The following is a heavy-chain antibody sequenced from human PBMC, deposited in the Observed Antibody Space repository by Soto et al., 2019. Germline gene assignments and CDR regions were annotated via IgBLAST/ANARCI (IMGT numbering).Heavy chain of an antibody. D-gene: IGHD5-12*01. CDR1: GYTFASYG. CDR2: ISAYNGNT. Sequence: ASVKVSCKASGYTFASYGISWVRQAPGQGLEWMGWISAYNGNTNYAQKLQGRVTMTTDTSTSTAYMELRSLRSDDTAVYYCARVQWLHYWFDPWGQGTLVTVSS. CDR3: ARVQWLHYWFDP. V-gene: IGHV1-18*01. J-gene: IGHJ5*02.